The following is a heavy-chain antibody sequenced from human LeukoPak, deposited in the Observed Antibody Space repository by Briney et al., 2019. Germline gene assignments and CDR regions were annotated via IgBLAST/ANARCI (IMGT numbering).Heavy chain of an antibody. CDR1: GFTFSSYA. J-gene: IGHJ6*02. CDR3: ARDLAYDSSGYYFWYYYYGMDV. Sequence: GRSLRLSCAASGFTFSSYAMHWVRQAPGKGLEWVAVISYDGSNKYYADSVKGRFTISRDNSKNTLYLQMNSLRAEDTAVYYCARDLAYDSSGYYFWYYYYGMDVWGQETTVTVSS. V-gene: IGHV3-30-3*01. CDR2: ISYDGSNK. D-gene: IGHD3-22*01.